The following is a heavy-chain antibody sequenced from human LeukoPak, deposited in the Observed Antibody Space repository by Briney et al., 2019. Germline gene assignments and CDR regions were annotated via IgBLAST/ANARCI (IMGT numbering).Heavy chain of an antibody. V-gene: IGHV3-23*01. J-gene: IGHJ4*02. Sequence: GGSLRLSCAASGFTFSSYAMSWVRQAPGKGLEWVSAISGSGGSTYYADSVKGRFTISRDNAKTSLYLQMNSLRAEDTAVYYCARSRGGGPPVFDYWGQGTLVTVSS. CDR2: ISGSGGST. D-gene: IGHD3-10*01. CDR3: ARSRGGGPPVFDY. CDR1: GFTFSSYA.